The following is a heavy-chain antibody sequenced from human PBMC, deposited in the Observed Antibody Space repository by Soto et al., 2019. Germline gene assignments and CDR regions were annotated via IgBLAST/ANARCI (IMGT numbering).Heavy chain of an antibody. V-gene: IGHV4-31*03. CDR1: GGSISSGGYY. D-gene: IGHD3-22*01. Sequence: QVQLQESGPGLVKPSQTLSLTCTVSGGSISSGGYYWSWIRQHPGKALEWIGYIYYSGSTYYNPSLMNRVTTSVDTSKNPGSLPLSSVPAADTAVYYCAGESSGCFAYGGQGTLVTVSS. J-gene: IGHJ4*02. CDR2: IYYSGST. CDR3: AGESSGCFAY.